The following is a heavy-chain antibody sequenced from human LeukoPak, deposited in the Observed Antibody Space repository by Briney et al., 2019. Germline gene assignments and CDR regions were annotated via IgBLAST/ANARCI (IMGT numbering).Heavy chain of an antibody. Sequence: SETLSLTCAVYGGSFSGYYWSWIRQPPGKGLEWIGETNHSGSTNYNPSLKSRVTISVDTSKNQFSLKLSSVTAADTAVYYCARAGSSYSPLWYWGQGTLVTVSS. D-gene: IGHD5-18*01. CDR1: GGSFSGYY. J-gene: IGHJ4*02. CDR3: ARAGSSYSPLWY. CDR2: TNHSGST. V-gene: IGHV4-34*01.